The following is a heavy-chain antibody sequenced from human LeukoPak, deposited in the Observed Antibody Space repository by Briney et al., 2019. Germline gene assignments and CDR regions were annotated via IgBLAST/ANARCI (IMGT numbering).Heavy chain of an antibody. J-gene: IGHJ6*02. CDR1: GFTFSSYG. D-gene: IGHD4-17*01. CDR2: IWYDGSNK. V-gene: IGHV3-33*01. Sequence: GGSLRLSCAASGFTFSSYGMHWVRQAPGRGLEWVAVIWYDGSNKYYADSVKGRFTISRDNSKNTLYLQMSSLRAEDTAVYYCAREGDTVTEKRHYYGMDVWGQGTTVTVSS. CDR3: AREGDTVTEKRHYYGMDV.